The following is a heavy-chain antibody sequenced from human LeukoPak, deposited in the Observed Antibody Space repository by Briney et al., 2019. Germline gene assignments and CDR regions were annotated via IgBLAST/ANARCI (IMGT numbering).Heavy chain of an antibody. J-gene: IGHJ4*02. CDR3: ARERTGIADN. CDR2: IYYSGST. Sequence: PSETLSLTCTVSGGSISSYYWSWIRQPPGKGLKWIGYIYYSGSTNYNPSLKSRVTISVDTSKNQFSLKLSSVTAADTAVYYCARERTGIADNWGQGTLVTVSS. D-gene: IGHD6-13*01. V-gene: IGHV4-59*01. CDR1: GGSISSYY.